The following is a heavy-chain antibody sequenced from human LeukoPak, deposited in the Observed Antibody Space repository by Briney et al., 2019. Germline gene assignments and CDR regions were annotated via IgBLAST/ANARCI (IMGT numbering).Heavy chain of an antibody. CDR2: IYHSGST. D-gene: IGHD3-10*01. J-gene: IGHJ4*02. CDR1: GYSISSGYY. V-gene: IGHV4-38-2*02. Sequence: SETLSLTCTVSGYSISSGYYWGWIRQPPGKGLEWIGSIYHSGSTYYNPSLKSRVTISVDTSKNQFSLKLSSVTAADTAVYYCARSYYYGSGSPLYYFDYWGQGTLVTVSS. CDR3: ARSYYYGSGSPLYYFDY.